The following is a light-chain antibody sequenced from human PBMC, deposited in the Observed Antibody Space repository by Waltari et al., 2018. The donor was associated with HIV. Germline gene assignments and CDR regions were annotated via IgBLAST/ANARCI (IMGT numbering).Light chain of an antibody. CDR1: SSDIGTYTP. Sequence: QSALTQPASVSGSLGQSITISCIGSSSDIGTYTPVSWYQQYPDKAPLLLIRDVNTRHSGIPFRFSASKSGKTATLTISGLQAEDEADYYCSSYITTGTILFGGGTKVTVL. CDR3: SSYITTGTIL. CDR2: DVN. J-gene: IGLJ3*02. V-gene: IGLV2-14*03.